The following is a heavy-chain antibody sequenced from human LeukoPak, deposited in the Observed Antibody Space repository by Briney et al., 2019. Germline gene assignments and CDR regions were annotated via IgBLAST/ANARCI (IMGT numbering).Heavy chain of an antibody. CDR2: ISSSGSTI. D-gene: IGHD1-26*01. CDR3: ARQFYSGTAWDYFDY. Sequence: GGSLRLSCAASGFTFSDYYMSWIRQAPGKGPEWVSYISSSGSTIYYADSVKGRFTISRDNAKNSLYLQMNSLRAEDTAVYYCARQFYSGTAWDYFDYWGQGTLVTVSS. V-gene: IGHV3-11*01. CDR1: GFTFSDYY. J-gene: IGHJ4*02.